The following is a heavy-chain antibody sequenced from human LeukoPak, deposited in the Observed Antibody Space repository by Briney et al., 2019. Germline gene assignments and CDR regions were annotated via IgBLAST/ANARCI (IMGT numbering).Heavy chain of an antibody. V-gene: IGHV1-69*13. Sequence: ASVKVSCKASGGTFSSYAISWVRQAPGQGLEWMGGIIPIFGTANYAQKFQGRVTITADESTSTAYMELSSLRSEDTAVYYCARFSVAGTNLDYWGQGTLVTVSS. J-gene: IGHJ4*02. CDR2: IIPIFGTA. CDR3: ARFSVAGTNLDY. D-gene: IGHD6-19*01. CDR1: GGTFSSYA.